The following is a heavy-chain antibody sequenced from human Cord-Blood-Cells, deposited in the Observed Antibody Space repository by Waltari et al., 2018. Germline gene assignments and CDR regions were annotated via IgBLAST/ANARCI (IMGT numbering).Heavy chain of an antibody. CDR3: ARGIVLMVYAIEYFDY. V-gene: IGHV1-69*09. D-gene: IGHD2-8*01. CDR1: GGTFSSYA. CDR2: ITPILGIA. Sequence: QVQLVQSGAEVKKPGSSVKVSCKASGGTFSSYAISWVRQAPGQGLEWMGRITPILGIANNAQKFQGRVTITADKSTSTAYMELSSLRSEDTAVYYCARGIVLMVYAIEYFDYWGQGTLVTVSS. J-gene: IGHJ4*02.